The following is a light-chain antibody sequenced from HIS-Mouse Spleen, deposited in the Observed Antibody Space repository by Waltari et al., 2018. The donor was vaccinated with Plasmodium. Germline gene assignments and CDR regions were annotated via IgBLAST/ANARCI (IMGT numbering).Light chain of an antibody. J-gene: IGLJ2*01. Sequence: QSALTQPASVSGSPGQSITLSCTGTSSDVGSYNLVSWYHQHPAKAPKLMIYEGSKRPSGVSNRFSGSKSGNTASLTISGLQAEDEADYYCCSYAGSSTVVFGGGTKLTVL. CDR1: SSDVGSYNL. CDR3: CSYAGSSTVV. V-gene: IGLV2-23*01. CDR2: EGS.